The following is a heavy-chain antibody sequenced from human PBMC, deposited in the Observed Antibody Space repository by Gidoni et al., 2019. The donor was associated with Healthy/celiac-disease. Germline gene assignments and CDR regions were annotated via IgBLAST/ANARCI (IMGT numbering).Heavy chain of an antibody. CDR2: INAGNGNT. V-gene: IGHV1-3*01. J-gene: IGHJ5*02. Sequence: QVQLVQSGAEVKKPGASVKVSCKASGYTFTSYAMHWVRQAPGQRLEWMGWINAGNGNTKYSQKFQGRVTITRDTSASTAYMELSSLRSEDTAVYYCARGPEDTAMVDNWFDPWGQGTLVTVSS. CDR3: ARGPEDTAMVDNWFDP. D-gene: IGHD5-18*01. CDR1: GYTFTSYA.